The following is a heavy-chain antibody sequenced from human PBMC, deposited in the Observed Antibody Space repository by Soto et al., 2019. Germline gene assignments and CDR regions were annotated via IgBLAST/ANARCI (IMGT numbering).Heavy chain of an antibody. CDR2: IKQDGSEK. V-gene: IGHV3-7*03. CDR1: GFTFSSYW. D-gene: IGHD3-9*01. Sequence: LRLSCAASGFTFSSYWMSWVRQAPGKGLEWVANIKQDGSEKYYVDSVKGRFTISRDNAKNSLYLQMNSLRAEDTAVYYCAREQRYFDQITFDYWGRGTLVTVSS. CDR3: AREQRYFDQITFDY. J-gene: IGHJ4*02.